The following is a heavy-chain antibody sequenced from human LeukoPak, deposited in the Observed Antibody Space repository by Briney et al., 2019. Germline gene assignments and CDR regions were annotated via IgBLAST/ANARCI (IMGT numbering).Heavy chain of an antibody. D-gene: IGHD3-3*01. CDR1: GFTFNSYA. CDR2: ISGSGGST. V-gene: IGHV3-23*01. CDR3: AKTYYDFWSGYLFFDY. Sequence: GGSLRLSCAASGFTFNSYAMSWVRQAPGKGLEWVSAISGSGGSTYSADSVKGRFTISRDNSKNTLYLQMNSLRAEDTAVFYCAKTYYDFWSGYLFFDYWGQGTLVTVSS. J-gene: IGHJ4*02.